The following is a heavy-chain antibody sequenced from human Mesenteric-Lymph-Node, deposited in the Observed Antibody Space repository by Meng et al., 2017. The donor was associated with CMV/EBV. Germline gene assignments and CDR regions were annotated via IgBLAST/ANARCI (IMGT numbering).Heavy chain of an antibody. V-gene: IGHV3-23*01. J-gene: IGHJ5*02. D-gene: IGHD3-3*01. Sequence: GESLKISCAASGFTFSTYAMSWVRQAPGKGLEWVSAITYSGDTTYYADSVKGRFTISRDNSRDTLYLQMNSLRAEDTAVYYCAKDPRAIFGAWGQGTLVTVSS. CDR2: ITYSGDTT. CDR1: GFTFSTYA. CDR3: AKDPRAIFGA.